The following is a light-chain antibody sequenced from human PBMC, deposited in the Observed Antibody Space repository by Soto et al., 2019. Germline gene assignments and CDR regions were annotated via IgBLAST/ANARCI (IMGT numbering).Light chain of an antibody. CDR3: QSYDSSLTGYV. CDR1: SSNIGTFFD. CDR2: ANT. Sequence: QSVLSQPPSVSGAPGQRVTIPCTGSSSNIGTFFDVHWYQQLPGTAPKLLIYANTTRPSGVPDRFSGSTSGTSASLAITGLQAEDDADYYCQSYDSSLTGYVFGGGTKLTVL. V-gene: IGLV1-40*01. J-gene: IGLJ2*01.